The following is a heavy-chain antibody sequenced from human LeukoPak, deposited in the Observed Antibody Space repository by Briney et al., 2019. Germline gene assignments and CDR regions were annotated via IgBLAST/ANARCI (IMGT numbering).Heavy chain of an antibody. CDR3: ARVGIGYYDFWSGYPHTFDY. Sequence: ASVKVSCKDSGYTFTSYDINWVRQATGQGLEWMGWMNPNSGNTGYAQKFQGRVTMTRKTSISTAYMERSSLRSEDTAVYYCARVGIGYYDFWSGYPHTFDYWGQGTLVTVSS. D-gene: IGHD3-3*01. J-gene: IGHJ4*02. V-gene: IGHV1-8*01. CDR1: GYTFTSYD. CDR2: MNPNSGNT.